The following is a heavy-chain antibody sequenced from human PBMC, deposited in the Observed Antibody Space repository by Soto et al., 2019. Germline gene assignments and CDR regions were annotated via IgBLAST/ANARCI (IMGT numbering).Heavy chain of an antibody. J-gene: IGHJ6*02. CDR3: ARHVGYSYGSYYYYYDMDV. Sequence: PSETLSLTCTVSGGSISSSSYYWGWIRQPPGKGLEWIGSIYYSGSTYYNPSLKSRVTISVDTSKNQFSLKLSSVTAADTAVYYCARHVGYSYGSYYYYYDMDVWGQGTTVTV. V-gene: IGHV4-39*01. CDR2: IYYSGST. CDR1: GGSISSSSYY. D-gene: IGHD5-18*01.